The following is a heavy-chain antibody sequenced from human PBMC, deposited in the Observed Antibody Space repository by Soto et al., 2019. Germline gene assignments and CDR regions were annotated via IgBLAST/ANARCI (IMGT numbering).Heavy chain of an antibody. D-gene: IGHD1-26*01. CDR2: IYYSGTT. Sequence: QVQLQESGPGLVKPSDTLSLTCAVSGYSISSSNWWGWIRQPPGKGLEWIGYIYYSGTTYYNPSLKSRVPTSVDTPHSQFSLKLTSATAVDTAVYYCARREIQGPIDYWGQGTLVTGSS. CDR1: GYSISSSNW. J-gene: IGHJ4*02. V-gene: IGHV4-28*01. CDR3: ARREIQGPIDY.